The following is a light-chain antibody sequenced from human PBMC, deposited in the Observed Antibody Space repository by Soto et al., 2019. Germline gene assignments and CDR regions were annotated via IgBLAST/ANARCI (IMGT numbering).Light chain of an antibody. J-gene: IGKJ2*01. CDR2: GTS. CDR3: QQYDYSPPMYT. Sequence: EIVLTQSPGTLSLSPGKRVTLSCRASLSVSSSSLAWYQQKPGQAPRLLIHGTSSRATGIPDRFSGSGSGTDFTLTISRLEPEDVAVYFCQQYDYSPPMYTFGQGTKLQI. V-gene: IGKV3-20*01. CDR1: LSVSSSS.